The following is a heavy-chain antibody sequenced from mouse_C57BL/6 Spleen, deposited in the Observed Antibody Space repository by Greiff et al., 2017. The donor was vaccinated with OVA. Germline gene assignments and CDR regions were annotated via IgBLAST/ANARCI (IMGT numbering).Heavy chain of an antibody. D-gene: IGHD1-1*01. CDR1: GYSFTGYY. Sequence: VQLQQSGPELVKPGASVKISCKASGYSFTGYYMNWVKQSPEKSLEWIGEINHSTGGTNYNQKFKATATLPVAKSSSTAYMQLKSLTSEDSAVYYCASSQIYYYGSSYAMDYWGQGTSVTVST. J-gene: IGHJ4*01. V-gene: IGHV1-42*01. CDR2: INHSTGGT. CDR3: ASSQIYYYGSSYAMDY.